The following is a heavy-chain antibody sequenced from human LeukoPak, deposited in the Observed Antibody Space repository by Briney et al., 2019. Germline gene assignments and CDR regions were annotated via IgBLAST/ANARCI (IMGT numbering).Heavy chain of an antibody. V-gene: IGHV3-48*04. Sequence: PGGSLRLSCAASGFTFSTYSMNWVRQAPGKGLEWVAAISGGGGTIYYADSVKGRFTVSRDNAENSVYLQMNSVRAEDTAVYYCARDRIYSDHSGYYFDYWGQGTLVIVSS. CDR2: ISGGGGTI. J-gene: IGHJ4*02. CDR3: ARDRIYSDHSGYYFDY. D-gene: IGHD3-22*01. CDR1: GFTFSTYS.